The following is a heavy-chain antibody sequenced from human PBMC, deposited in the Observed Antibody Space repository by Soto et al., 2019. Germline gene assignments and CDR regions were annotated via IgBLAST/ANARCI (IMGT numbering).Heavy chain of an antibody. D-gene: IGHD6-13*01. CDR1: GYTFTTYP. CDR3: AREVVAATGRSDGH. V-gene: IGHV1-3*01. J-gene: IGHJ4*02. Sequence: ASVTVSCKASGYTFTTYPIHWVRQAPGQRLEWMGWVNAANGNTEYSQKLQGRVTITRDTSASTVYMELSSLRSEDTAVYYCAREVVAATGRSDGHWGQGTLVTVSS. CDR2: VNAANGNT.